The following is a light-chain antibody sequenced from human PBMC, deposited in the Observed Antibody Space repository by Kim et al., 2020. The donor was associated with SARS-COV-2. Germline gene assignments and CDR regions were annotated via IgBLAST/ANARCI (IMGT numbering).Light chain of an antibody. CDR3: QQYNNGPLT. Sequence: VSPGERVTLSCRASQSVSSNLAWYQQKPGQVPRLLIYGASTRATGIPARFSGSGSGTEFTLTISSLQSEDFAVYYCQQYNNGPLTFGGGTKVDIK. J-gene: IGKJ4*01. CDR2: GAS. CDR1: QSVSSN. V-gene: IGKV3-15*01.